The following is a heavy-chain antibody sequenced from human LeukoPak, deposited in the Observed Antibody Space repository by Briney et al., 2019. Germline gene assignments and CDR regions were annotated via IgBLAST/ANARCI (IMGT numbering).Heavy chain of an antibody. CDR2: ISSSSSYI. D-gene: IGHD2-2*01. J-gene: IGHJ4*02. Sequence: PGGSLRLSCAASGFTFSSYSMTWVRQAPGKGLEWVSSISSSSSYIYYADSVKGRFTISRDNAKNSLYLQMNSLRAEDTAVYYCARGPRYCSSTSCSVDYWGQGTLVTVSS. CDR1: GFTFSSYS. V-gene: IGHV3-21*01. CDR3: ARGPRYCSSTSCSVDY.